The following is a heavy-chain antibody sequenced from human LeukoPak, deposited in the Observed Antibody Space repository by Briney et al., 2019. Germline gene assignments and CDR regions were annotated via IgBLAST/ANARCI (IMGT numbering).Heavy chain of an antibody. Sequence: GGSLRLSCAASGFTFSSYWMSWVRQAPGKGLEWVANIKQDGSEKYYVDSVKGRFTISRDNAKNSRYLQMNSLRAEDTAVYYCARVEQSSWYYYGSGNIDYWGQGTLVTVSS. D-gene: IGHD3-10*01. V-gene: IGHV3-7*01. CDR3: ARVEQSSWYYYGSGNIDY. J-gene: IGHJ4*02. CDR2: IKQDGSEK. CDR1: GFTFSSYW.